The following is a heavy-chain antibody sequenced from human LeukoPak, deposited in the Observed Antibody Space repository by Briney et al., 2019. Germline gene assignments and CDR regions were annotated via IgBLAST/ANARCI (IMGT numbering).Heavy chain of an antibody. CDR2: ISTDGGGT. Sequence: GGSLRLSCAASGFTFSDYAMHWARQAPGKGLEYVSSISTDGGGTYYVNCVKDRFTIARDNAKSALYLQMGRLRAEDMAVYYCARYGSGSYYHYWGQGTLVTVFS. V-gene: IGHV3-64*01. D-gene: IGHD3-10*01. CDR3: ARYGSGSYYHY. CDR1: GFTFSDYA. J-gene: IGHJ4*02.